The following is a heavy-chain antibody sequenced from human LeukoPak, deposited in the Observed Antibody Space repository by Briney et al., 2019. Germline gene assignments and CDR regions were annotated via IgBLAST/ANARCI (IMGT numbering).Heavy chain of an antibody. Sequence: GGSLRLSCTASGFTFSTYGMHWVRQAPGKGLKWVAFIRYDGSNKYYGDSVKGRFTISRDNSKNTLYLQMNSLRVEDTAVYYCAKVRGNYDFWSGFDYWRQGTLLTVSS. CDR1: GFTFSTYG. CDR2: IRYDGSNK. J-gene: IGHJ4*02. V-gene: IGHV3-30*02. D-gene: IGHD3-3*01. CDR3: AKVRGNYDFWSGFDY.